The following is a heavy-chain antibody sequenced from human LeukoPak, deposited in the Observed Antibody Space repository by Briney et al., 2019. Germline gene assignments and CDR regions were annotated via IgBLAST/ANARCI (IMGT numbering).Heavy chain of an antibody. D-gene: IGHD3-3*01. CDR3: ARDHERSGYAFDI. Sequence: ASVKVSFKASGYTLTSYAMNWVRQAPGQGLEWMGWINTNTGNPTYAQGFTGRFVFSLDTSVSTAYLQISSLKAEDTAVYYCARDHERSGYAFDIWGQGTMVTVSS. V-gene: IGHV7-4-1*02. J-gene: IGHJ3*02. CDR1: GYTLTSYA. CDR2: INTNTGNP.